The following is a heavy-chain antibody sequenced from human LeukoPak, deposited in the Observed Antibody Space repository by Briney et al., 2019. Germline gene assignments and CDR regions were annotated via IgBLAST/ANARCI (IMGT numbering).Heavy chain of an antibody. CDR3: ARDNSAGDIAWWFDP. J-gene: IGHJ5*02. Sequence: ASVKVSCKASGYIFTSHYMHWVRQAPGQGLEWMGLINPSGSSTLYAQKFQGRVTMTRDMSTTTDYMELSSLRSEDTAVYYCARDNSAGDIAWWFDPWGQGTLVTVSS. CDR1: GYIFTSHY. D-gene: IGHD3-16*02. V-gene: IGHV1-46*01. CDR2: INPSGSST.